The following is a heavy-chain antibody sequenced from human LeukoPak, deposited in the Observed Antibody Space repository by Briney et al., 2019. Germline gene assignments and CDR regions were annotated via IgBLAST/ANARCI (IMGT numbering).Heavy chain of an antibody. CDR2: IYTSGST. J-gene: IGHJ6*03. CDR1: GGSISSGSYY. Sequence: NPSETLSLTCTVSGGSISSGSYYWSWIRQPAGKGLEWIGRIYTSGSTNYNPSLKSRVTISVDTSKNQFSLKLSSVTAADTAVYYCARVGYSSSWYSYYYYYMDVWGKGTTVTVSS. D-gene: IGHD6-13*01. V-gene: IGHV4-61*02. CDR3: ARVGYSSSWYSYYYYYMDV.